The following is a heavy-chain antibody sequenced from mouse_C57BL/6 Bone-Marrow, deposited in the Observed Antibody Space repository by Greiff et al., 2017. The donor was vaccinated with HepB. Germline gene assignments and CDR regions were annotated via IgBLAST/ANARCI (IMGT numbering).Heavy chain of an antibody. CDR3: ARGGPLYYSNYHYYAMDY. J-gene: IGHJ4*01. Sequence: VQLQQSGAELAKPGASVKLSCKASGYTFTSYWMHWVKQRPGQGLEWIGYINPSSGYTKYNQKFKDKATLTADKSSSTAYMQLSSLTYEDSAVYYCARGGPLYYSNYHYYAMDYWGQGTSVTVSS. V-gene: IGHV1-7*01. CDR1: GYTFTSYW. CDR2: INPSSGYT. D-gene: IGHD2-5*01.